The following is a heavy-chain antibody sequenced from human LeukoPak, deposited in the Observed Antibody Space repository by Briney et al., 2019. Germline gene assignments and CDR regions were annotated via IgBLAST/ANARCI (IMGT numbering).Heavy chain of an antibody. Sequence: GGSLRLSCSASGFTFSSYGMHWVRQAPGKGLEWVAVISYDGSSKYYADSVKGRFTMSRDNSKNTLYLHMNSLRAEDTALYFCAKDGSSSWYYFDYWGQGTPVTVSS. J-gene: IGHJ4*02. CDR1: GFTFSSYG. CDR2: ISYDGSSK. V-gene: IGHV3-30*18. CDR3: AKDGSSSWYYFDY. D-gene: IGHD6-13*01.